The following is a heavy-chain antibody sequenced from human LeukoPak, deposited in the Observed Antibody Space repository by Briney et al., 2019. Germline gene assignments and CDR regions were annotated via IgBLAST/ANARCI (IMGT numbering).Heavy chain of an antibody. V-gene: IGHV3-53*01. CDR2: IYGGGST. Sequence: PGGSLRLSCAASGFTVSSNYMSWVRQAPEKGLEWVSVIYGGGSTDYADSVKGRFTISRDNLKNTLYLQMNSLRAEDTAVYYCARHPTYYDILTGYQGVWYYMDVWGKGTTVTISS. CDR1: GFTVSSNY. D-gene: IGHD3-9*01. J-gene: IGHJ6*03. CDR3: ARHPTYYDILTGYQGVWYYMDV.